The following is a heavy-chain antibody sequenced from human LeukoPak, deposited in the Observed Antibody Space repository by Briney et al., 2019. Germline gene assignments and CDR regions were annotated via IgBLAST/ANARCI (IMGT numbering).Heavy chain of an antibody. V-gene: IGHV1-8*03. J-gene: IGHJ6*03. Sequence: GASVKVSCKASGYTFTSYDINWVRQATGQGLEWMGWMNPNSGNTGYAQKFQGRVTITRNTSISTAYMELSSLRSEDTAVYYCARGFKGGGEYGDPGDYYYYYYMDVWGKGTTVTVSS. CDR1: GYTFTSYD. D-gene: IGHD4-17*01. CDR3: ARGFKGGGEYGDPGDYYYYYYMDV. CDR2: MNPNSGNT.